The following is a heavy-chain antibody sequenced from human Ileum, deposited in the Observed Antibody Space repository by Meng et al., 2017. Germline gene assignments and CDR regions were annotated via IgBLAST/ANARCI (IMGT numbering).Heavy chain of an antibody. CDR2: MNPNSGNT. J-gene: IGHJ4*02. CDR1: GYTFSSYD. V-gene: IGHV1-8*01. CDR3: AGRRPYGDYPISNY. D-gene: IGHD4-17*01. Sequence: VQVEQSGGEVKKPGAPVQVSCKASGYTFSSYDINWVRQATGQGLEWMGWMNPNSGNTNYAQKFHGRVTMTRNTSISTAYLELSSLISEDTAIYYCAGRRPYGDYPISNYWGQGTLVTVSS.